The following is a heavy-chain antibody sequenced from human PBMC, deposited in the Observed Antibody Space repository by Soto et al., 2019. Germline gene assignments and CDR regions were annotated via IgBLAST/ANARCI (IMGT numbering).Heavy chain of an antibody. J-gene: IGHJ4*02. CDR2: ISSSSSTI. CDR3: ARESYYYDSSGYTYFDY. D-gene: IGHD3-22*01. CDR1: GFTFSSYS. V-gene: IGHV3-48*02. Sequence: GGSLRLSCAASGFTFSSYSMNWVRQAPGKGLEWVSYISSSSSTIYYADSVKGRFTISRDNAKNSLYLQMNSLRDEDTAVYYCARESYYYDSSGYTYFDYWGQGTLVTVSS.